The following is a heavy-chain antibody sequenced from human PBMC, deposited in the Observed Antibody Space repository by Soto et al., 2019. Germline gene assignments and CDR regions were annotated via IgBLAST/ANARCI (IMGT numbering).Heavy chain of an antibody. CDR2: ISSSSSTI. V-gene: IGHV3-48*02. CDR1: GFTFSSYS. Sequence: EVQLVESGGGLVQPGGSLRLSCAASGFTFSSYSMNWVRQAPGKGLELVSYISSSSSTIYYADSVKGRFTISRDNAKNSLYLQMNSLRDEDTAVYYCARDTAAGMTSYGMDVWGQGTTVTVSS. J-gene: IGHJ6*02. D-gene: IGHD6-13*01. CDR3: ARDTAAGMTSYGMDV.